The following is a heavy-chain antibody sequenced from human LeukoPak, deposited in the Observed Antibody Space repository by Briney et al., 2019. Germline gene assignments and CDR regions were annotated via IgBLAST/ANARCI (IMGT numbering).Heavy chain of an antibody. J-gene: IGHJ6*03. CDR1: GYSFTASY. CDR3: ARDPAQSYYTDV. CDR2: MNPKSPGT. V-gene: IGHV1-2*02. Sequence: GASLRVSSKASGYSFTASYIHWVPQAPGQGLEWMGWMNPKSPGTNYAQKFQGRVTMTRDTSISTAYMELSSLTSDDSAVYYCARDPAQSYYTDVWGIGTTVTVSS.